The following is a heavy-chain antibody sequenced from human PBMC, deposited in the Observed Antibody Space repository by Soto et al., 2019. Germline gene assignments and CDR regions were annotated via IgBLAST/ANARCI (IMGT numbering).Heavy chain of an antibody. CDR1: GFTFTSSA. Sequence: QMQLVQSGPEVKKPGTSVKVSCKASGFTFTSSAMQWVRQARGQRLELIGWVVVGSGNTNYAQKFQERVTMTRDMSTSTAYMELSSLRSEDTAVDYCAAGPLVCGSGRPFDYWGKGPLVTVAS. D-gene: IGHD1-26*01. J-gene: IGHJ4*02. CDR3: AAGPLVCGSGRPFDY. CDR2: VVVGSGNT. V-gene: IGHV1-58*02.